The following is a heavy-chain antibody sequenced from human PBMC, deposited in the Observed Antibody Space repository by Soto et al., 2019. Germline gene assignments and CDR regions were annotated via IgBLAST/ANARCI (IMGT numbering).Heavy chain of an antibody. CDR2: IVVGSGNT. J-gene: IGHJ3*02. Sequence: ASVKVSCKASGFTFTSSAVQWVRQARGQRLEWIGWIVVGSGNTNYAQKFQERVTITGDMSTSTAYMELSSLRSEDTAVYYCAAVSRSYSDAFDIWGQGTMVTVSS. V-gene: IGHV1-58*01. CDR3: AAVSRSYSDAFDI. CDR1: GFTFTSSA. D-gene: IGHD1-26*01.